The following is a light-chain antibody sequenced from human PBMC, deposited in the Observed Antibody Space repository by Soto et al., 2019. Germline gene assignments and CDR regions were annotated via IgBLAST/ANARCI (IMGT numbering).Light chain of an antibody. CDR3: SSYTSSSTLV. CDR1: SSDVGGYNY. V-gene: IGLV2-14*01. Sequence: SALTQPASVSGSPGQSITISCTGTSSDVGGYNYVSWYQQHPGKAPKLMIYDVSNRPSGVSNRFSGSKSGNTASLTISGLLAEDEADYYCSSYTSSSTLVFGGGTKLTVL. CDR2: DVS. J-gene: IGLJ3*02.